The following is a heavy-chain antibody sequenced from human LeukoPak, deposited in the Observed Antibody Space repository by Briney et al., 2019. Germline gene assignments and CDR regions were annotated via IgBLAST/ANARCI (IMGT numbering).Heavy chain of an antibody. CDR1: GGSISSYY. J-gene: IGHJ2*01. Sequence: PSETLSLTCTVSGGSISSYYWSWIRQPPGKGLEWIGYIYYSGSTNYNPSLKSRVTISVDTSKNQFSLKLSSVTAADTAVYYCARDERSYDVLTGYGAWYFDLWGRGTLVTVSS. CDR3: ARDERSYDVLTGYGAWYFDL. CDR2: IYYSGST. V-gene: IGHV4-59*01. D-gene: IGHD3-9*01.